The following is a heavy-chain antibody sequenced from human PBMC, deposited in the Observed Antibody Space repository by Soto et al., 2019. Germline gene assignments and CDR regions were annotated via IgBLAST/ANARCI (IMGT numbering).Heavy chain of an antibody. CDR1: GGSVSRYY. V-gene: IGHV4-59*02. CDR2: VFYNEIT. CDR3: ARVGAGGSSSTHYDY. Sequence: SETLSPTCAVSGGSVSRYYWSWFRQPPGKELEWIGYVFYNEITNYSPSLKGRVSMSMEMSTNHLSLEVRSVTAADTTVYFCARVGAGGSSSTHYDYWCPGALVT. J-gene: IGHJ4*02. D-gene: IGHD6-6*01.